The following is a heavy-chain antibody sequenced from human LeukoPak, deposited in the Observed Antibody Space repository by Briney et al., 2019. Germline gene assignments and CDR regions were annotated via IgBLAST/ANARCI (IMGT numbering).Heavy chain of an antibody. Sequence: GGSLRLSCAASGFTFSDYYMSWIRQAPGKGLEWVSYISSSGSTIYYADSVKGRFTISRDNAKNSLYLQMNSLRAEDTAVYYCASSPLGATLNWFDPWGQGTLVTVSS. CDR1: GFTFSDYY. V-gene: IGHV3-11*01. CDR3: ASSPLGATLNWFDP. CDR2: ISSSGSTI. J-gene: IGHJ5*02. D-gene: IGHD1-26*01.